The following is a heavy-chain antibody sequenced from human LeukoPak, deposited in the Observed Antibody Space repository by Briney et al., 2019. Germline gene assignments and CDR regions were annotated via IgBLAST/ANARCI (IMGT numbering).Heavy chain of an antibody. D-gene: IGHD2-21*02. V-gene: IGHV1-18*04. Sequence: ASVKVSCTASGYTFTGYYMHWVRQAPGQGLEWMGWISAYNGNTNYAQKLQGRVTMTTDTSTSTAYMELRSLRSDDTAVYYCAREPYCGGDCYLDYYYYGMDVWGQGTTVTVSS. CDR1: GYTFTGYY. CDR2: ISAYNGNT. J-gene: IGHJ6*02. CDR3: AREPYCGGDCYLDYYYYGMDV.